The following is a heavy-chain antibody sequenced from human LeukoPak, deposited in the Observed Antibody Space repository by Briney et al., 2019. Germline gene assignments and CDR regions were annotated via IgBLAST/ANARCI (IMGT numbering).Heavy chain of an antibody. CDR2: INTNTGNP. J-gene: IGHJ4*02. D-gene: IGHD3-22*01. CDR3: ARPALSYDSSGYPDY. CDR1: GYTFTSYA. Sequence: ASVKVSCKASGYTFTSYAMHWVRQAPGQRLEWMGWINTNTGNPTYAQGFTGRFVFSLDTSVSTAYLQISSLKAEDTAVYYCARPALSYDSSGYPDYWGQGTLVTVSS. V-gene: IGHV7-4-1*02.